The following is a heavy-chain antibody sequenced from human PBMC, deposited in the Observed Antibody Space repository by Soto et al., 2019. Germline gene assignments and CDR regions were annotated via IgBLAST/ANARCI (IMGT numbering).Heavy chain of an antibody. J-gene: IGHJ4*02. CDR1: GGTFSSYA. Sequence: SVKVSCKASGGTFSSYAISWVRQAPGQGLEWMGGIIPIFGTANYAQKFQGRVTITADESTSTAYMELSSLRSEDTAVYYCARDGGIAAAGPRVFDYWGQGTLVTVSS. CDR3: ARDGGIAAAGPRVFDY. D-gene: IGHD6-13*01. V-gene: IGHV1-69*13. CDR2: IIPIFGTA.